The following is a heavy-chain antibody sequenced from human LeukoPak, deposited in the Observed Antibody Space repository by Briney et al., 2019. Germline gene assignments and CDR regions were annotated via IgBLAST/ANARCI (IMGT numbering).Heavy chain of an antibody. CDR2: ISSSGSMI. V-gene: IGHV3-11*04. CDR1: GFTFSDYY. J-gene: IGHJ5*02. Sequence: PGGSLRLSCAASGFTFSDYYMTWIRQAPGKGLEWVSYISSSGSMIYYTDSVKGRFTISRDNAKNSLYLQMNSLRAEDTAVYYCARDHSSSANWFDPWGQGTLVTVSS. D-gene: IGHD6-13*01. CDR3: ARDHSSSANWFDP.